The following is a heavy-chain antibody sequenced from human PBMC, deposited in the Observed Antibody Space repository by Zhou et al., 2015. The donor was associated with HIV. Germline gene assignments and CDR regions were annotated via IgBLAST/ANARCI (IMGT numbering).Heavy chain of an antibody. CDR1: GVTFTNYA. J-gene: IGHJ3*01. V-gene: IGHV1-69*17. CDR3: ARSSVNHDNAFDL. Sequence: QVQLVQSGAEVKRPGSSVKVSCQASGVTFTNYAISWVRQAPGQGLEWMGGITPTFQMETYAEKFRARLTITVDKSTRVAYMELSSLTSEDAALYFCARSSVNHDNAFDLWGQGTRLSSPQ. CDR2: ITPTFQME. D-gene: IGHD3-22*01.